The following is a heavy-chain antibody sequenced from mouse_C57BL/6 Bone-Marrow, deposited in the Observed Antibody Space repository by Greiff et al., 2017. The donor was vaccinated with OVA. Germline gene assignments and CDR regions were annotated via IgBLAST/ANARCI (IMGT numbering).Heavy chain of an antibody. CDR3: ARYYDYDWFSY. Sequence: QVQLQQSGAELVRPGTSVKVSCKASGYAFTNYLIEWVKQRPGQGLEWIGVINPGSGGTNYNEKFKGKATLTAEKSSSTAYIHLSSLTSEDSAVYFCARYYDYDWFSYWGQGTLVTVSA. J-gene: IGHJ3*01. CDR2: INPGSGGT. CDR1: GYAFTNYL. V-gene: IGHV1-54*01. D-gene: IGHD2-4*01.